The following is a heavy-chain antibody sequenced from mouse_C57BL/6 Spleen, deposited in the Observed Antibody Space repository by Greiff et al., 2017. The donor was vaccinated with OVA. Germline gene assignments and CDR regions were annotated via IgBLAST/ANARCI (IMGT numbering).Heavy chain of an antibody. CDR2: ISSGGSYT. J-gene: IGHJ2*01. D-gene: IGHD4-1*01. CDR3: ARSANWEYFDY. V-gene: IGHV5-6*01. CDR1: GFTFSSYG. Sequence: EVQGVESGGDLVKPGGSLKLSCAASGFTFSSYGMSWVRQTPDKRLEWVATISSGGSYTYYPDSVKGRFTISRDNAKNTLYLQMSSLKAEDTAMYCCARSANWEYFDYWGQGTTLTVSS.